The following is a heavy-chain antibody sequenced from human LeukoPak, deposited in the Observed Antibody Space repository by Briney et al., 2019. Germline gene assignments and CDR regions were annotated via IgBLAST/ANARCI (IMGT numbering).Heavy chain of an antibody. D-gene: IGHD2-2*03. Sequence: GGSLRLSCAASGFTFSSYGMHWVRQAPGKGLEWVAVISYDGSNKYHADSVKGRFTISRDNSENTLYLQMNSLRAEDTAVYYCAKAGYCSSTSCYQSAWFDPWGQGTLVTVSS. CDR2: ISYDGSNK. V-gene: IGHV3-30*18. CDR1: GFTFSSYG. CDR3: AKAGYCSSTSCYQSAWFDP. J-gene: IGHJ5*02.